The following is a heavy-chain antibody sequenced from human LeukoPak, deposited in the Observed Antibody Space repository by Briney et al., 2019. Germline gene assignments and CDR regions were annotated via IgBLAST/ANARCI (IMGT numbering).Heavy chain of an antibody. D-gene: IGHD6-19*01. Sequence: GGSLRLSCAASGFTFSSYWMSWVRQAPGKGLEWVANIKQDGSEKYYVDSVKGRFTISRDNAKNEVYLQMNSLRAEDTAVYYCVRDGGVDRLGVAVTDGFDPWGQGTLVSVSS. CDR1: GFTFSSYW. J-gene: IGHJ5*02. V-gene: IGHV3-7*01. CDR2: IKQDGSEK. CDR3: VRDGGVDRLGVAVTDGFDP.